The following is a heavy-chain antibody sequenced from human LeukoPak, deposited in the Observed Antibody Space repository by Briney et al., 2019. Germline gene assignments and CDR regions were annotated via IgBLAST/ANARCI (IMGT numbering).Heavy chain of an antibody. D-gene: IGHD3-22*01. Sequence: AGGSLRLSCAASGFTFSSYAMSWVRQAPGKGLEWVSAISSSGGSTYYADSVKGRFTIYRDNSKNTLYLQMNSLRAEETVVYYCAKDRIANYDSSGYYGTFDYWGEGTLVTVSS. CDR1: GFTFSSYA. CDR2: ISSSGGST. CDR3: AKDRIANYDSSGYYGTFDY. J-gene: IGHJ4*02. V-gene: IGHV3-23*01.